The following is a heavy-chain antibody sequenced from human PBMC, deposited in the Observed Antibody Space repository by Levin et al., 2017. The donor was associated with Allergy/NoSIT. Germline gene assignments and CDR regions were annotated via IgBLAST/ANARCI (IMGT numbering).Heavy chain of an antibody. CDR1: GDSISSGHYY. Sequence: SETLSLTCTVSGDSISSGHYYWSWVRQHPGKGLEWIGHIYYTGPTYYNPSLRSQVTISVDTSENQFSLKLSSVTAADTAVYYCARVRNAGGRGWFDAWGQGTLVTVSS. CDR2: IYYTGPT. D-gene: IGHD1-14*01. J-gene: IGHJ5*02. CDR3: ARVRNAGGRGWFDA. V-gene: IGHV4-31*01.